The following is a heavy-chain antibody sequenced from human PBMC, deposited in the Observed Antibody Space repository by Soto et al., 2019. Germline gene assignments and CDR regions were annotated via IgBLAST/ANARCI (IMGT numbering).Heavy chain of an antibody. CDR2: IYYSGST. CDR3: ARHYSSGSRNWFDP. D-gene: IGHD6-19*01. V-gene: IGHV4-39*01. J-gene: IGHJ5*02. CDR1: GGSINSSSYF. Sequence: KPSETLSLTCSVSGGSINSSSYFWGWVRQPPGKGLEWIGSIYYSGSTYYNPSLRSRVTISVDTSKNQFSPKLSSVTAADTAVFYCARHYSSGSRNWFDPWGQGTLVTVSS.